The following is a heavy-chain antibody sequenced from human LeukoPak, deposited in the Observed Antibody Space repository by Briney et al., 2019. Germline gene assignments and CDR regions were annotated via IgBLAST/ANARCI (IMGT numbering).Heavy chain of an antibody. CDR2: IFYSGTT. Sequence: SETLSLTCTVSGGSISSYYWGWIRQPPGKGLEWIGYIFYSGTTNYNPSLKSRITISLDTSKNQFSLKLSSMTAADTAVYYCARAKLWETFDYWGQGTLVTVSS. CDR3: ARAKLWETFDY. J-gene: IGHJ4*02. D-gene: IGHD3-10*01. V-gene: IGHV4-59*01. CDR1: GGSISSYY.